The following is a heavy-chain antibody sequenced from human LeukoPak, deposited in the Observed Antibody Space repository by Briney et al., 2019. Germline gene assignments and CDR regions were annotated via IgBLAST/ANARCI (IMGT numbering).Heavy chain of an antibody. Sequence: GRSLRLSCAASGFTFSSYGMHWVRQAPGKGLEGVAVISYDGSNEYYADSVQGRFTISRDNSKNTLYLQMNSLRAEDTAVYYCAKDLIARPPAILLYGMDVWGQGTTVTVSS. V-gene: IGHV3-30*18. J-gene: IGHJ6*02. CDR2: ISYDGSNE. CDR1: GFTFSSYG. CDR3: AKDLIARPPAILLYGMDV.